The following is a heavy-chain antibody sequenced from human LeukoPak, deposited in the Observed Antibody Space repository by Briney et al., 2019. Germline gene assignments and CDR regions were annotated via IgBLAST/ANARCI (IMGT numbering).Heavy chain of an antibody. J-gene: IGHJ4*02. D-gene: IGHD2-2*01. Sequence: GGSLRLSCAASGFTFSSYAMHWVRQAPGKGLEWVAVISYDGSNKYYADSVKGRFTISRDNSKNTLYLQMNSLRAEDTAVYYCARAGRVVPAMYYFDYWGQGTLVTVSS. CDR1: GFTFSSYA. CDR3: ARAGRVVPAMYYFDY. CDR2: ISYDGSNK. V-gene: IGHV3-30*01.